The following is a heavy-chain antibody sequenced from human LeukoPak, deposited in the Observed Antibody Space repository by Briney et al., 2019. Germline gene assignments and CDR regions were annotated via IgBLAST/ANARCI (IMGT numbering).Heavy chain of an antibody. Sequence: GGSLRLSCAASGFIFSTYAMHWVRQAPGKGLEWVAVIWSDGSNKIYEDSVKGRFTISRDNSKNTLFLQMNSLRAEDTAVYYCARGLRYFDYWGQGTLVTVS. D-gene: IGHD5-12*01. V-gene: IGHV3-33*01. CDR2: IWSDGSNK. J-gene: IGHJ4*02. CDR1: GFIFSTYA. CDR3: ARGLRYFDY.